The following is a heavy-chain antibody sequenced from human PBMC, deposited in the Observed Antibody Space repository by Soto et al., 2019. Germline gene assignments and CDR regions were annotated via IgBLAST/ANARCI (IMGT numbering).Heavy chain of an antibody. Sequence: EVQLVESGGGLVQPGGSLRLSCAASGFTFNNYWMSWVRQAPGKGLEWVANIKQDGSEKYYVDSVKGRFTISRDNDKNSLYLQMNSLRAEDTAVYYCAKNNRCCSRTNCFVCEYWGQGTLVNVSS. V-gene: IGHV3-7*01. CDR3: AKNNRCCSRTNCFVCEY. D-gene: IGHD2-2*01. CDR1: GFTFNNYW. CDR2: IKQDGSEK. J-gene: IGHJ4*02.